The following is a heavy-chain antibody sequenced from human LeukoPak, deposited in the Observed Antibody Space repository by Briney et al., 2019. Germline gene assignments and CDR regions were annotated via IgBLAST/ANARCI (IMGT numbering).Heavy chain of an antibody. Sequence: SETLSLTCTVSGGSISSSSYYWGWIRQPPGKGLEWIGSIYYSGSTYYNPSLKSRVTISVDTSKNQFSLKLSSVTAADTAVYYCASSGSYESDAFDIWGQGTMVTVSS. CDR3: ASSGSYESDAFDI. CDR1: GGSISSSSYY. CDR2: IYYSGST. D-gene: IGHD1-26*01. V-gene: IGHV4-39*01. J-gene: IGHJ3*02.